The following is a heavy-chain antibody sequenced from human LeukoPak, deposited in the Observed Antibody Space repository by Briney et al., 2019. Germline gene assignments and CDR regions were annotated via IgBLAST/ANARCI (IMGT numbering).Heavy chain of an antibody. Sequence: APVKVSCKASGYSFNSYDTYGISWVRQAPGQGLEWMGWISAYNGNTNYAQKLQGRVTMTTDTSTSTAYMELRSLRSDDTAVYYCARDYGYYDSSGYYYLPDYWGQGTLVTVSS. D-gene: IGHD3-22*01. V-gene: IGHV1-18*01. CDR1: GYSFNSYDTYG. CDR3: ARDYGYYDSSGYYYLPDY. CDR2: ISAYNGNT. J-gene: IGHJ4*02.